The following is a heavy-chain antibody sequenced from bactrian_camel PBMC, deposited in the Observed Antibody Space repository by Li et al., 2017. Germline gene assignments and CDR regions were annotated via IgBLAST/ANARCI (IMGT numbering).Heavy chain of an antibody. D-gene: IGHD4*01. V-gene: IGHV3S55*01. CDR3: AALYDRRDCYAATRGHAVTAAY. J-gene: IGHJ4*01. Sequence: QVQLVESGGGSVQAGGSLRLSRTISVRTEDASCVGWFRQAPGKEREGIADIDSAGLTAYADSVKGRFTISQDGAKQNLYLQMNALQAEDTAMYYCAALYDRRDCYAATRGHAVTAAYWGQGTQVTVS. CDR1: VRTEDASC. CDR2: IDSAGLT.